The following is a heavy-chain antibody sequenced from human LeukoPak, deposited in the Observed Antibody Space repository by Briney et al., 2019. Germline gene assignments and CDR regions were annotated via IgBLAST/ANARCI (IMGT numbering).Heavy chain of an antibody. D-gene: IGHD3-22*01. V-gene: IGHV3-53*01. Sequence: GGSLRLSCAASGLTVSSNYMRWVRQAPGKGLEGVSTIFTGDGTHYADSVKGRFTISRDNSKNTLYLQMNGLRAEDTAVYYCASSRSISGYSDYWGQGTLVTVSS. J-gene: IGHJ4*02. CDR2: IFTGDGT. CDR1: GLTVSSNY. CDR3: ASSRSISGYSDY.